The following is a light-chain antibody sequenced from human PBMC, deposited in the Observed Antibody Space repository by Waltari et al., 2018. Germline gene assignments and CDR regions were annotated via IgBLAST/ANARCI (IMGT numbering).Light chain of an antibody. CDR3: ASHTDIRPMI. V-gene: IGLV2-14*03. CDR1: SSDVGAYDF. J-gene: IGLJ2*01. Sequence: QSALTQPASMSGSPGQSITIPCTGTSSDVGAYDFVSWYQQHPGKAPKLMIYDVSKWPSGVSNRFSGSKSGNTASLTISGLQTEDEAVYYCASHTDIRPMIFGGGTKLTVL. CDR2: DVS.